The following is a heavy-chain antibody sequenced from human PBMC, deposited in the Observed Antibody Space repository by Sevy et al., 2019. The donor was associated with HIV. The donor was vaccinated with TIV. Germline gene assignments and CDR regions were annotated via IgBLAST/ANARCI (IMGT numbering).Heavy chain of an antibody. CDR1: GYSISSGYY. Sequence: LMQLPETLSLTCTVSGYSISSGYYWGWIRQPPGKGLEWIGSINHSGSTSCNPSLKSRVTISIDTSKNQFSLKLGSVTAADTAVYYCARTDYYGSGTYYTLAFFDYWGRGTLVTVSS. CDR2: INHSGST. V-gene: IGHV4-38-2*02. CDR3: ARTDYYGSGTYYTLAFFDY. D-gene: IGHD3-10*01. J-gene: IGHJ4*02.